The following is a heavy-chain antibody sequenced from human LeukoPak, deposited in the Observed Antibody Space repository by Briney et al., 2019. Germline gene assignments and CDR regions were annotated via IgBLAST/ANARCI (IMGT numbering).Heavy chain of an antibody. J-gene: IGHJ4*02. V-gene: IGHV3-53*01. CDR3: ARDFRARRYGSGSYSVY. D-gene: IGHD3-10*01. CDR2: IYSGGST. CDR1: GFTVSSNY. Sequence: PGGSLRLSCAASGFTVSSNYMSWVRQAPGKGLEWVSVIYSGGSTYYADSVKGRFTISRDNSKNTLYLQMYSLRAEDTAVYYCARDFRARRYGSGSYSVYWGQGTLVTVSS.